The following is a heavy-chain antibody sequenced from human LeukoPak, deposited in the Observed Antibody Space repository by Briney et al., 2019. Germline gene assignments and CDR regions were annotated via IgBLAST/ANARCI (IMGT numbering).Heavy chain of an antibody. CDR3: ADFGVVTNWFDP. CDR1: GGTFSSYA. V-gene: IGHV1-69*04. J-gene: IGHJ5*02. CDR2: IIPILGIA. D-gene: IGHD3-3*01. Sequence: GSSVKVSCKASGGTFSSYAISWVRQAPGQGLEWMGRIIPILGIANYAQKFQGRVTITADKSTSTAYMELSSLRSEDTAIYYCADFGVVTNWFDPWGQGTLVTVSS.